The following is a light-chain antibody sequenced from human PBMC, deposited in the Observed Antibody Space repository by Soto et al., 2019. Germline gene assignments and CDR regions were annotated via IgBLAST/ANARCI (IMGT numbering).Light chain of an antibody. CDR2: AVS. J-gene: IGLJ2*01. CDR1: SSDVGGFLY. CDR3: SSYSSSSTLVV. Sequence: QSVLTQPASVSGSPGQSITISCTGTSSDVGGFLYVSWFQQHPGKAPKLMIYAVSNRPSGISNRSSGSKSGNTASLTISGLQAEDEADYYCSSYSSSSTLVVFGGGTKLTVL. V-gene: IGLV2-14*01.